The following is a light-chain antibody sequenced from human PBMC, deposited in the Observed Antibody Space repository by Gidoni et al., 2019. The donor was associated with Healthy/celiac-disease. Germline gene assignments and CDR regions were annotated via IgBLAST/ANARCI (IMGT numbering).Light chain of an antibody. Sequence: SSELPQDPAVSVALGQTVRITCQGDRLRSYYASWYQQKPGQAPVLVIYGKNNRPSGIPDRFSGSSSGNTASLTITGAQAEDEADYYCNSRDSSGNHRWVFGGGTKLTVL. CDR1: RLRSYY. V-gene: IGLV3-19*01. CDR3: NSRDSSGNHRWV. CDR2: GKN. J-gene: IGLJ3*02.